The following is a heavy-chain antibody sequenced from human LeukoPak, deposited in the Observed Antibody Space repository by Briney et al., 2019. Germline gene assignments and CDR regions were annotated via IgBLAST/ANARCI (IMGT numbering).Heavy chain of an antibody. CDR2: IYPGDSDT. Sequence: GESLKISCKGSGYSFTSYWIGWVRQMPGKGLEWMEIIYPGDSDTRYSPSFQGQVTISADKSSSTAYLQWSSLKASDTAMYYCARHRVGIYSRNHAFDIWGQGTMVTVSS. CDR3: ARHRVGIYSRNHAFDI. D-gene: IGHD1-26*01. V-gene: IGHV5-51*01. J-gene: IGHJ3*02. CDR1: GYSFTSYW.